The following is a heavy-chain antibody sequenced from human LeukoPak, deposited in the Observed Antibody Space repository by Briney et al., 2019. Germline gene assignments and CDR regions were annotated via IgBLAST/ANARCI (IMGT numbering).Heavy chain of an antibody. J-gene: IGHJ6*03. CDR3: ARADYGYYYYYMDV. V-gene: IGHV4-59*01. CDR1: GGSISSYY. CDR2: IYYSGST. Sequence: SETLSLTCTVSGGSISSYYWSWIRQPAGKGLEWIGYIYYSGSTNYNPSLKSRVTISVDTSKNQFSLKLSSVTAADTAVYYCARADYGYYYYYMDVWGKGTTVTISS. D-gene: IGHD4-17*01.